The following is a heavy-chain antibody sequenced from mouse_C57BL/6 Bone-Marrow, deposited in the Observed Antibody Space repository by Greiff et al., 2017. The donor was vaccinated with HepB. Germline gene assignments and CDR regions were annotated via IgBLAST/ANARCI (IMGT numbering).Heavy chain of an antibody. CDR2: ISGGGGNT. CDR1: GFTFSSYT. V-gene: IGHV5-9*01. D-gene: IGHD2-1*01. J-gene: IGHJ1*03. CDR3: ARQRLLSWYFDV. Sequence: EVQVVESGGGLVKPGGSLKLSCAASGFTFSSYTMSWVRQTPEKRLEWVATISGGGGNTYYPDSVKGRFTISRDNAKNTLYLQMSSLRSEDTASYYCARQRLLSWYFDVWGTGTTVTVSS.